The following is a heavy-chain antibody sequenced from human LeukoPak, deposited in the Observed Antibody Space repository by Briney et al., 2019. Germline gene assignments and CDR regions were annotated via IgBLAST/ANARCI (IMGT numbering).Heavy chain of an antibody. Sequence: GGSLRLSCAASGFTFSSYWMHWVRQAPGKGLVWVSLINTDGSITNYADSVKGRFTVSRDNFKDTVYLQMNSLRTEDTAVYYCAKNRDSSDYPRDFDYWGQGALVTVSS. D-gene: IGHD3-22*01. CDR3: AKNRDSSDYPRDFDY. CDR1: GFTFSSYW. J-gene: IGHJ4*02. CDR2: INTDGSIT. V-gene: IGHV3-74*01.